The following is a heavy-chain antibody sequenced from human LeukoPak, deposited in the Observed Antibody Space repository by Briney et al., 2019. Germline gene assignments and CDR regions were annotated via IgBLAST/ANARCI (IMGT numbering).Heavy chain of an antibody. D-gene: IGHD3-22*01. V-gene: IGHV1-69*13. CDR1: GYTFTSYG. CDR2: IIPIFGTA. CDR3: ARGPPYHYYDSSGYFPADY. J-gene: IGHJ4*02. Sequence: GASVKVSCKASGYTFTSYGISWVRQAPGQGLEWMGGIIPIFGTANYAQKFQGRVTITADESTSTAYMELSSLRSEDTAVYYCARGPPYHYYDSSGYFPADYWGQGTLVTVSS.